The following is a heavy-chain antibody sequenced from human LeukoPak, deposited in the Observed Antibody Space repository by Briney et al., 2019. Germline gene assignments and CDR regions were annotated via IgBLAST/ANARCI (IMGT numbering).Heavy chain of an antibody. CDR1: GGSISSGDYY. CDR3: ARAESYGSGRGWFDP. D-gene: IGHD3-10*01. V-gene: IGHV4-30-4*01. Sequence: SQTLSLTCTVSGGSISSGDYYWSWHRQPPGKGLEGIGYIYYSGSTYYNPSLKSRVTISVDTSKNQFSLKLSSVTAADTAVYYCARAESYGSGRGWFDPWGQGTLVTVSS. J-gene: IGHJ5*02. CDR2: IYYSGST.